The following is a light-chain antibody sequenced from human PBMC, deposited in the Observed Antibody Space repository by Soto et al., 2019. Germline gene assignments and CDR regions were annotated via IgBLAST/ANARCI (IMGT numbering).Light chain of an antibody. CDR2: EVN. V-gene: IGLV2-8*01. Sequence: QSALTQPPSASGSPGQSVTISCTGTSSDVGDYNYVSWYQQHPGRAPKLMIFEVNKRPSGVPDRFSGSKSGNTASLTVSGLQAEDEADYYCSSYVGSNSLVFGGGTKLTV. CDR3: SSYVGSNSLV. CDR1: SSDVGDYNY. J-gene: IGLJ2*01.